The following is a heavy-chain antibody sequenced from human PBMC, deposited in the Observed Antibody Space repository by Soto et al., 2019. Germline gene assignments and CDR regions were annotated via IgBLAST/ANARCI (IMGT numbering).Heavy chain of an antibody. CDR2: FSGSGGRT. J-gene: IGHJ3*02. CDR3: AKDWYYHDSPSDAFEI. Sequence: GGSLRLSCAASGFPFSNYAMSWVRQAPGKGLEWVSSFSGSGGRTYYADSVKGRFTISRDNSKNMLYLQMNSLRAEDTAVYHCAKDWYYHDSPSDAFEIWGQGTMVTVSS. D-gene: IGHD3-22*01. V-gene: IGHV3-23*01. CDR1: GFPFSNYA.